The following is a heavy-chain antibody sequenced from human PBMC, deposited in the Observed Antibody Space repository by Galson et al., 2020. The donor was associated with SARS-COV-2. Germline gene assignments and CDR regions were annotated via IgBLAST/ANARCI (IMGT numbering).Heavy chain of an antibody. CDR2: ISGSGGST. CDR3: AKDSRYYYYYSMDV. J-gene: IGHJ6*02. Sequence: GESLKISCAASGFTFSSYAMSWVRQAPGKGLEWVSAISGSGGSTYYADSVKGRFTISRDNSKNTLYLQMNSLRAEDTAVYYCAKDSRYYYYYSMDVWGQGTTVTVSS. V-gene: IGHV3-23*01. CDR1: GFTFSSYA.